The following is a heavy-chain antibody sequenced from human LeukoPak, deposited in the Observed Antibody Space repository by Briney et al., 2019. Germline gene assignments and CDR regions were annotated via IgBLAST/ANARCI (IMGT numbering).Heavy chain of an antibody. D-gene: IGHD2-15*01. J-gene: IGHJ4*02. CDR2: ISSSGTI. CDR3: VREGCSAGSCYLGLDY. CDR1: GFTLSSYN. Sequence: GGSLRLSCVASGFTLSSYNMMWVRQAPGKGLEWISYISSSGTIYYADSVKGRFTISRDNAKKSLYLQMNSLRAEDTAVYYCVREGCSAGSCYLGLDYWGQGTLVTVSS. V-gene: IGHV3-48*04.